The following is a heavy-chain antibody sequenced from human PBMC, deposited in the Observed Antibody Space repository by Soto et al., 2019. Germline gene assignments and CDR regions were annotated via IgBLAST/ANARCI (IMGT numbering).Heavy chain of an antibody. Sequence: GGSLRLSCAASGFTFSTYAMSWVRQAPGKGLEWVSSISDSGGSAYYADSVRGRFTNSRDNSKNTLYLQMNGLRGEDTAVYSCAKGRGGSCYTATDYWGPGTVVTVSS. D-gene: IGHD2-15*01. CDR1: GFTFSTYA. J-gene: IGHJ4*02. CDR2: ISDSGGSA. CDR3: AKGRGGSCYTATDY. V-gene: IGHV3-23*01.